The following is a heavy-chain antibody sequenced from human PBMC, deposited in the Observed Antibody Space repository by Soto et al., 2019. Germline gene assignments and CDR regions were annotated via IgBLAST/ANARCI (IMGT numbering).Heavy chain of an antibody. CDR3: ARDRSRSITGTTGGRNWFDP. V-gene: IGHV3-20*04. Sequence: GGSLRLSCAASGFTFDDYGMSWVRQAPGKGLEWVSGINWNGGSTGYADSVKGRFTISRDNAKNSLYLQMNSLRAEDTALYYCARDRSRSITGTTGGRNWFDPWGQGTLVTVSS. CDR1: GFTFDDYG. D-gene: IGHD1-7*01. J-gene: IGHJ5*02. CDR2: INWNGGST.